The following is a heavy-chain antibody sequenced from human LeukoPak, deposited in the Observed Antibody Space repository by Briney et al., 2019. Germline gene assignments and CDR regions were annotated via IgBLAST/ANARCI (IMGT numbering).Heavy chain of an antibody. V-gene: IGHV4-4*07. CDR1: GGSISSYY. J-gene: IGHJ4*02. CDR3: ARDFYLHDYGDPLGY. D-gene: IGHD4-17*01. Sequence: PSETLSLTCTVSGGSISSYYWSWIRRPAGKGLEWIGRIYTSGSTNYNPSLKSRVTMSVDTSKNQFSLKLSSVTAADTAVYYCARDFYLHDYGDPLGYWGQGTLVTVSS. CDR2: IYTSGST.